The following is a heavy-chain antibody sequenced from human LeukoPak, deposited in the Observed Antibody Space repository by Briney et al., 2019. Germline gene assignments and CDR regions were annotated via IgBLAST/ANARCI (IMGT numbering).Heavy chain of an antibody. V-gene: IGHV3-48*01. CDR1: GFTFSSYN. J-gene: IGHJ4*02. D-gene: IGHD3-9*01. CDR3: ARDVDSQDYFHY. Sequence: GGSLRLSCAASGFTFSSYNMNWVRQAPGMGLEWVSYISSSSNTIYYADSVKGRFTISRDNAKNSLYLQMNSLRAEDTAVYYCARDVDSQDYFHYWGQGTLVTVSS. CDR2: ISSSSNTI.